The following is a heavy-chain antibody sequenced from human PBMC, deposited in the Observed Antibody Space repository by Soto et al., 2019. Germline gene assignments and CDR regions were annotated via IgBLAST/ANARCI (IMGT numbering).Heavy chain of an antibody. CDR3: ARRPMTIFGVVKSYWYFDL. J-gene: IGHJ2*01. CDR1: GFTFSDYY. D-gene: IGHD3-3*01. CDR2: ISSSSSYT. Sequence: QVQLVESGGGLVKPGGSLRLSCAASGFTFSDYYMSWIRQAPGKGLEWVSYISSSSSYTNYADSVKGRCTISRDNAKNSLYLQMNSLRAEDTAVYYCARRPMTIFGVVKSYWYFDLWGRGTLVTVSS. V-gene: IGHV3-11*06.